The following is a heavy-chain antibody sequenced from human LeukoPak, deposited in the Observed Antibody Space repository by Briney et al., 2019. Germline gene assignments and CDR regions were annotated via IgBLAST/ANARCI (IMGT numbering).Heavy chain of an antibody. J-gene: IGHJ4*02. CDR3: VRQGGDYDSSGYYPYFDY. CDR2: ISSSGSTI. D-gene: IGHD3-22*01. Sequence: GGSLRLSCAASGFSVSEYEINWVRQAPGKGLEWVSYISSSGSTIYYADSVKGRFTISRDNAKNSLYLQMNSLRAEDTAVYYCVRQGGDYDSSGYYPYFDYWGQGTLVTVSS. CDR1: GFSVSEYE. V-gene: IGHV3-48*03.